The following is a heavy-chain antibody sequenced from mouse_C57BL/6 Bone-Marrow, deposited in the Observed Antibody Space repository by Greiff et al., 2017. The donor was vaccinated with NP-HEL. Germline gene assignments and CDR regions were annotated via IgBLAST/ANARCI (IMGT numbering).Heavy chain of an antibody. V-gene: IGHV5-2*01. CDR2: INSDGGST. J-gene: IGHJ1*03. D-gene: IGHD1-1*01. CDR3: ARQGYYGSSYDWYFDV. CDR1: EYEFPSHD. Sequence: EVKLMESGGGLVQPGESLKLSCESNEYEFPSHDMSWVRKTPEKRLELVAAINSDGGSTYYPDTMERRFIISRDNTKKTLYLQRSSLRSEDTALYYCARQGYYGSSYDWYFDVWGTGTTVTVSS.